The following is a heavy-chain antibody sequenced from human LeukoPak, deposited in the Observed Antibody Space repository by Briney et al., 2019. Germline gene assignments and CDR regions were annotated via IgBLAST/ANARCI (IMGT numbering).Heavy chain of an antibody. V-gene: IGHV3-21*01. CDR3: AREGKWHPYYDFWSGYSSDAFDI. Sequence: GGSLRLSCAASGFTFSSYSMNWVRQAPGKGLEWVSSISSSSSYIYYADSVKGRFTISRDNAKNSLYLQMNSLRAEDTAVYYCAREGKWHPYYDFWSGYSSDAFDIWGQGTMVTVSS. J-gene: IGHJ3*02. CDR1: GFTFSSYS. D-gene: IGHD3-3*01. CDR2: ISSSSSYI.